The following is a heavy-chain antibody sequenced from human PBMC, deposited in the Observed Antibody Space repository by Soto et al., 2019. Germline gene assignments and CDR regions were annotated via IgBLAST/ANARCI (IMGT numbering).Heavy chain of an antibody. V-gene: IGHV1-69*08. CDR1: GGTFSSYT. CDR3: ARDQKDVSGWHTYFDY. D-gene: IGHD6-19*01. CDR2: IIPILGIA. Sequence: QVQLVQSGAEVKKPGSSVKVSCKASGGTFSSYTISWVRQAPGQGLEWMGRIIPILGIANYAQKFQGRVTINADKSTSTAYMELSSLRSEDTAGYYCARDQKDVSGWHTYFDYWGQGTLVTVSS. J-gene: IGHJ4*02.